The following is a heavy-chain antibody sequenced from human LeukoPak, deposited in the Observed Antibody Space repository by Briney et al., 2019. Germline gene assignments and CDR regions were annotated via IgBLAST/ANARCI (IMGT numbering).Heavy chain of an antibody. V-gene: IGHV4-34*01. J-gene: IGHJ6*03. CDR3: ARSRLWLFYYYYMDV. CDR2: INHGGST. CDR1: GGSFSGYY. Sequence: SETLSLTCAVYGGSFSGYYWSWIRQPPGKGLEWIGEINHGGSTNYNPSLKSRVTISVDTSKNQFSLKLSSVTAADTAVYYCARSRLWLFYYYYMDVWGKGTTVTVSS. D-gene: IGHD5-18*01.